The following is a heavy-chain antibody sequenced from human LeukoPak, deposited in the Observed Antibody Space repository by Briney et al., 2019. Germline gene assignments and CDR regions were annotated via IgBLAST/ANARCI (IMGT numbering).Heavy chain of an antibody. CDR3: AREKDSGYEKSLYFDS. CDR2: ISYDGSNK. CDR1: GFTFSSYG. Sequence: PGGSLRLSCAASGFTFSSYGMHWVRQAPGKGLEWVAVISYDGSNKYYADSVKGRFTISRDNSKNTLYLQMNSLRAEDTAVYYCAREKDSGYEKSLYFDSWGQGTLVPVSS. D-gene: IGHD5-12*01. J-gene: IGHJ4*02. V-gene: IGHV3-30*03.